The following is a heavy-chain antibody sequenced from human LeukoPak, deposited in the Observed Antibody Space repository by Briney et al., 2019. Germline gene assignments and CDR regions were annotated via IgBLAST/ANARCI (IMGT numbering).Heavy chain of an antibody. J-gene: IGHJ4*02. V-gene: IGHV3-23*01. CDR2: ISISDGST. Sequence: PGGSLRLSCVASGFTFSSYDMAWVRQAPGKGLEWVSVISISDGSTYYADSVTGRFTISRDNSKNTVYLQMNSLRAEDTAVYYCAKDLYRNVFDYWGQGTLVTVSS. CDR1: GFTFSSYD. CDR3: AKDLYRNVFDY. D-gene: IGHD1-26*01.